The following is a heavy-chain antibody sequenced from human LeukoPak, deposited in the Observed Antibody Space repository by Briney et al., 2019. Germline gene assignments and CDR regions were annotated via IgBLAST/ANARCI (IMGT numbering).Heavy chain of an antibody. CDR2: ITSSGDTI. Sequence: GGSLRLSCEVSGFTFRSFEFNWVRQAPGKGLEWLSYITSSGDTIYYADSVRGRFTISRDNAKNSLSLQMNSLRGEDTAVYCCVRDLDYSGQGTLVTVSS. CDR1: GFTFRSFE. J-gene: IGHJ4*02. V-gene: IGHV3-48*03. CDR3: VRDLDY.